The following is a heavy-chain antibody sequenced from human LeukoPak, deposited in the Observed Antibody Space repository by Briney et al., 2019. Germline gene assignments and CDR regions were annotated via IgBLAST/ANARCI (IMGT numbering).Heavy chain of an antibody. Sequence: GGSLRLSCAVSGITLSNYGMSWVRQAPGKGLEWVAGISGSGGRTNYADSMKGRFTISRDNPKNTLYLQMNSLRVEDTAVYFCAKRGVVIRVILVGFHKEAYYFDSWGQGALVTVSS. CDR3: AKRGVVIRVILVGFHKEAYYFDS. V-gene: IGHV3-23*01. J-gene: IGHJ4*02. CDR1: GITLSNYG. CDR2: ISGSGGRT. D-gene: IGHD3-22*01.